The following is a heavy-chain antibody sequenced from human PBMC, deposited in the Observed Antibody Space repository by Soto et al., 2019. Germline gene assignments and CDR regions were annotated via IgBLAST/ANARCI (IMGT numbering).Heavy chain of an antibody. J-gene: IGHJ4*02. CDR2: ISGSGGST. D-gene: IGHD5-18*01. V-gene: IGHV3-23*01. CDR1: GFTFSSYA. CDR3: AKVDRGYSYGLGYFDY. Sequence: PGGSLRLSCAASGFTFSSYAMSWVRQAPGKGLEWVSAISGSGGSTYYADSVKGRFTISRDNSKNTLYLQMNSLRAEDTAVYYCAKVDRGYSYGLGYFDYWGQGALVTVSS.